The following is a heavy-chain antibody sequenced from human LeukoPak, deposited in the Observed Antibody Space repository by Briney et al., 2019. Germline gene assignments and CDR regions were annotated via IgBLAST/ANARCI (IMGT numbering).Heavy chain of an antibody. D-gene: IGHD3-10*01. V-gene: IGHV4-59*12. Sequence: PSETLSLTCTVSGGSISSYYWSWIRQPPGKGLEWIGYIYYSGSTNYNPSLKSRVTISVDTSKNQFSLKLSSVTAADTAVYYCARSRVRRTRGGCMDVWGQGTTVTVSS. CDR3: ARSRVRRTRGGCMDV. CDR1: GGSISSYY. J-gene: IGHJ6*02. CDR2: IYYSGST.